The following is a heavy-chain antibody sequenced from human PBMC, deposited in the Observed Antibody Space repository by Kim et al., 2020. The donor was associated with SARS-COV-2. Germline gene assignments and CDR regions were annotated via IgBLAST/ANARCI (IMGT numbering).Heavy chain of an antibody. CDR2: IFYTGGT. CDR3: ARDHCSSTSCSENWFDP. CDR1: GGSINSGDYY. V-gene: IGHV4-30-4*01. D-gene: IGHD2-2*01. J-gene: IGHJ5*02. Sequence: SETLSLTCTVSGGSINSGDYYWSWIRQPPGKGLEWIGYIFYTGGTYYNPSLKSRVTISVDTSKNQFSLKLNSVTAADTAVYYCARDHCSSTSCSENWFDPWGQGTLVTVSS.